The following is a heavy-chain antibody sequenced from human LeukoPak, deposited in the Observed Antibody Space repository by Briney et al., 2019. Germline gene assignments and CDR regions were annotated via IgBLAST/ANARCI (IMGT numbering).Heavy chain of an antibody. V-gene: IGHV3-7*01. CDR3: ARDSGSYFSGGEYFDY. CDR1: GFTFSSYW. D-gene: IGHD1-26*01. Sequence: GGSLRLSCAASGFTFSSYWMSWVRQAPGKGLEWVANIKQDGSEKYYVDSVKGRFTISRDNAKNSLYLQMNSLRVEDTAVYYCARDSGSYFSGGEYFDYWGQGTLVTVSS. J-gene: IGHJ4*02. CDR2: IKQDGSEK.